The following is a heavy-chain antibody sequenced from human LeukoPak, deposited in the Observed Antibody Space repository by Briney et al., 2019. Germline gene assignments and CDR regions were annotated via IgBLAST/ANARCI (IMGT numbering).Heavy chain of an antibody. D-gene: IGHD5-18*01. CDR1: GYSLTGYY. CDR2: INPNSGGT. V-gene: IGHV1-2*02. CDR3: ATEVTD. J-gene: IGHJ4*02. Sequence: ASVKVSCKASGYSLTGYYMHWVRQAPGQGLEWMGWINPNSGGTKYAQKFQGRVTMTRDTSISTAYMELSRLRSDDTAVYYCATEVTDWGQGTLVTVSS.